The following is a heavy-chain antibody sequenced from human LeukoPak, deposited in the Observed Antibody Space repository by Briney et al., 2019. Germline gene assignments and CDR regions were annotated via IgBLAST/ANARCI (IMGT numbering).Heavy chain of an antibody. CDR2: IYYSGST. Sequence: SETLSLTCTVSGGSISSSSYYWGWIRQPPGKGLEWIGSIYYSGSTYYNPSLKSRVTISVDTSKNQFSLKLSSVTAADTAVYYCATTITMIAVARRGIDYWGQGTLVTVSS. V-gene: IGHV4-39*01. CDR1: GGSISSSSYY. D-gene: IGHD3-22*01. CDR3: ATTITMIAVARRGIDY. J-gene: IGHJ4*02.